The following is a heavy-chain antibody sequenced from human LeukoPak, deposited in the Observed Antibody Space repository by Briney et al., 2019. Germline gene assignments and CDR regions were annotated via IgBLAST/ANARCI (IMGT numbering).Heavy chain of an antibody. CDR3: ARVGGGSCYDY. J-gene: IGHJ4*02. CDR2: ISSNGGST. Sequence: GGSLRLSCAASGFTFSSYAMHWVRQAPGKGLEYVSAISSNGGSTYYANPVKGRFTISRDNSKNTLYLQMGSLRAEDMAVYYCARVGGGSCYDYWGQGTLVTVSS. CDR1: GFTFSSYA. V-gene: IGHV3-64*01. D-gene: IGHD2-15*01.